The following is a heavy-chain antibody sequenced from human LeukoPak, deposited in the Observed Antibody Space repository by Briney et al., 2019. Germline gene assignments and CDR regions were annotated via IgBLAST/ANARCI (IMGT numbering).Heavy chain of an antibody. Sequence: PSETLSLTCTVSGGSISSYYWSWIRQPPGKGLEWIGYIYYSGSTNYNPSLKSRVTISVDTSKNQFSLKLSSVTAADTAVYYCARYSDEIDYWGQGTPVTVSS. D-gene: IGHD2-15*01. CDR2: IYYSGST. J-gene: IGHJ4*02. CDR3: ARYSDEIDY. V-gene: IGHV4-59*01. CDR1: GGSISSYY.